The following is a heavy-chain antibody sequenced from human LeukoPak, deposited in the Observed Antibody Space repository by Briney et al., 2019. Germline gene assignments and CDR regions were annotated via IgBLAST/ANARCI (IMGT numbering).Heavy chain of an antibody. Sequence: GESLKISCKGSGYSFTSYWIGWVRQMPGKGLEWMGIIYPGDSDTRYSPSFQGQVTISADKSISTAYLQWSSLKASDTAMYYCARRRGSGSYSSTHFDYWGQGTPVTVSS. CDR2: IYPGDSDT. CDR1: GYSFTSYW. V-gene: IGHV5-51*01. J-gene: IGHJ4*02. CDR3: ARRRGSGSYSSTHFDY. D-gene: IGHD3-10*01.